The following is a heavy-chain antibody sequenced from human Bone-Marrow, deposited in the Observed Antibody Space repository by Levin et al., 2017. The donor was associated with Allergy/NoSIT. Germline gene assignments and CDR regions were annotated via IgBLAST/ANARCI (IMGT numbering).Heavy chain of an antibody. J-gene: IGHJ4*02. CDR1: GFTVSSNY. D-gene: IGHD3-3*01. CDR3: ASSHTYYDFWSGYSI. Sequence: LSLTCAASGFTVSSNYMSWVRQAPGKGLEWVSVIYSGGSTYYADSVKGRFTISRDNSKNTLYLQMNSLRAEDTAVYYCASSHTYYDFWSGYSIWGQGTLVTVSS. V-gene: IGHV3-53*01. CDR2: IYSGGST.